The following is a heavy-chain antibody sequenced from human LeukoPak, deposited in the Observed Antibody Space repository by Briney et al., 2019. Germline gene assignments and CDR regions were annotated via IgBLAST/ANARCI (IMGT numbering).Heavy chain of an antibody. Sequence: GASVKVSFTASGGTFSSYAISWVRQAPGQGLEWMGGIIPIFGTANYAQKFQGRVTITADESTSTAYMELSSLRSEDTAVYYCARERGGSCSSTSCYTFRFDPWGQGTLVTVSS. CDR2: IIPIFGTA. CDR1: GGTFSSYA. D-gene: IGHD2-2*02. J-gene: IGHJ5*02. V-gene: IGHV1-69*01. CDR3: ARERGGSCSSTSCYTFRFDP.